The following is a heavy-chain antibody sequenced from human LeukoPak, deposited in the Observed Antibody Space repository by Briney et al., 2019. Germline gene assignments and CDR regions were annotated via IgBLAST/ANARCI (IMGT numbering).Heavy chain of an antibody. J-gene: IGHJ4*02. CDR1: GYTFTGYY. D-gene: IGHD1-26*01. Sequence: GASVKVSCKASGYTFTGYYMHWVRQAPGQGLEWMGWINPNSGGTNYAQKFQGRVTMTRDTSISTAYMELSRLRSDDTAVYYCARVARAIGRPYYFDYWGQGTLVTVSS. CDR2: INPNSGGT. V-gene: IGHV1-2*02. CDR3: ARVARAIGRPYYFDY.